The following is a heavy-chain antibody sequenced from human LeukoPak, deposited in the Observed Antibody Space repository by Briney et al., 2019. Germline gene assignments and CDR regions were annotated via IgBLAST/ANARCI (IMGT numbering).Heavy chain of an antibody. D-gene: IGHD3-10*01. CDR2: ISAYNGNT. V-gene: IGHV1-18*01. Sequence: GASVKVSCKASGYTFTSYGISWVRQAPGQGLEWMGWISAYNGNTNYAQKLQGRVTMTTDTSTSTAYMELSSLRSEDTAVYYCARYGSGSYYPDYYYGMDVWGQGTTVTVSS. CDR1: GYTFTSYG. J-gene: IGHJ6*02. CDR3: ARYGSGSYYPDYYYGMDV.